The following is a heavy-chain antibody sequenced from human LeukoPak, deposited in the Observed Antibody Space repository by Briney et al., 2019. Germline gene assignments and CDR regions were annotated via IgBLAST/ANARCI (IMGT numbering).Heavy chain of an antibody. D-gene: IGHD3-22*01. J-gene: IGHJ4*02. Sequence: SVKVSCKASGGTFSSYAISWVRQAPGQGLEWMGGIIPIFGTANYAQKFQGRVTITADESTSTAYMELSSLRSEDTAVCYCARGSWDYDSSGYYYAIDYWGQGTLVTVSS. V-gene: IGHV1-69*01. CDR1: GGTFSSYA. CDR3: ARGSWDYDSSGYYYAIDY. CDR2: IIPIFGTA.